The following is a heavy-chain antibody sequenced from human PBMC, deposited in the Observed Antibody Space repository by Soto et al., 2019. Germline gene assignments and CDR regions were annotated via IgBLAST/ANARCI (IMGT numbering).Heavy chain of an antibody. J-gene: IGHJ3*02. CDR3: ARDFADIVVVTANQGDAFDI. CDR1: GFTFSSYS. Sequence: GGSLRLSCAASGFTFSSYSMNWVRQAPGKGLEWVSSISSSSSYIYYADSVKGRFTISRDNAKNSLYLQMNSLRAEDTAVYYCARDFADIVVVTANQGDAFDIWGQGTMVTVSS. CDR2: ISSSSSYI. V-gene: IGHV3-21*01. D-gene: IGHD2-21*02.